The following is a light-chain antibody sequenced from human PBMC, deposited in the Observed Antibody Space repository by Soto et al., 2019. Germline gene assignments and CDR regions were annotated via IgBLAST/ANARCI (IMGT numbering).Light chain of an antibody. Sequence: DIQMTQSPSTLSASVGDRVTLTCRASRSICSWLAWYQQKPGKAPNLLIYDASSLKSGVPSRFSGSGSETEFTLTISSLQPDDFATYYCQQYNSYSFGQGTKLEIK. CDR2: DAS. CDR1: RSICSW. V-gene: IGKV1-5*01. J-gene: IGKJ2*01. CDR3: QQYNSYS.